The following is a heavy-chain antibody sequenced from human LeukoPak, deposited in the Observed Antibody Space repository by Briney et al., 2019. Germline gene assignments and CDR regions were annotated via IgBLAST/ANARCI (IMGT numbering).Heavy chain of an antibody. CDR3: TRVNSGYGNFDC. J-gene: IGHJ4*02. D-gene: IGHD3-9*01. Sequence: GGSLRLSCAAFEFTINNYWMHWVRQAPGEGLVWVSRINSDGSTTNYAGSVKGRFTISRDNAKNTLYLQMNSLQAEDTGVYYCTRVNSGYGNFDCWGQGTLVTVSS. CDR1: EFTINNYW. V-gene: IGHV3-74*01. CDR2: INSDGSTT.